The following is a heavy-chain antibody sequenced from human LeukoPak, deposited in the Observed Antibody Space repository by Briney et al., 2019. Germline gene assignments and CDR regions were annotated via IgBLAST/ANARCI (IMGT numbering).Heavy chain of an antibody. D-gene: IGHD2-2*01. CDR3: ARSIVVVPAARGIGY. J-gene: IGHJ4*02. V-gene: IGHV1-69*06. CDR2: IIPISGTT. Sequence: ASVKVSCKASGGTLNSYVISWVRQAPGQGLEWMGGIIPISGTTNYAQKFQGRVTITADKSTSTAYMELSSLRSEDTAVYYCARSIVVVPAARGIGYWGQGTLVTVSS. CDR1: GGTLNSYV.